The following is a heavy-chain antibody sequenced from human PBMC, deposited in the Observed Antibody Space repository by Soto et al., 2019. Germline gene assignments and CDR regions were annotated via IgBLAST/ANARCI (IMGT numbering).Heavy chain of an antibody. J-gene: IGHJ3*02. D-gene: IGHD2-15*01. CDR1: ASSISSAYF. Sequence: LSLTCSVSASSISSAYFWGWIRQPPGKGLEWIATIFHTGGTYYNPSLKSRVTISVDTSNNQFSLRLNSVTAADTALYFCARTWLAGGTPADAFDIWGQGTMVTVSS. CDR3: ARTWLAGGTPADAFDI. V-gene: IGHV4-38-2*01. CDR2: IFHTGGT.